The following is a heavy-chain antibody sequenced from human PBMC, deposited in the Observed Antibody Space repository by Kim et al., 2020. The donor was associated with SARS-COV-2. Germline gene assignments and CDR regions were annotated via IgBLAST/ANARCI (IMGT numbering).Heavy chain of an antibody. CDR1: GGSISSSSYY. CDR2: IYYSGST. Sequence: SETLSLTCTVSGGSISSSSYYWGWIRQPPGKGLEWIGSIYYSGSTYYNPSLKSRVTISVDTSKNQFSLKLSSVTAADTAVYYCAGYYGSGSTPSFIAEYFQHWGQGTLVTVSS. J-gene: IGHJ1*01. V-gene: IGHV4-39*01. D-gene: IGHD3-10*01. CDR3: AGYYGSGSTPSFIAEYFQH.